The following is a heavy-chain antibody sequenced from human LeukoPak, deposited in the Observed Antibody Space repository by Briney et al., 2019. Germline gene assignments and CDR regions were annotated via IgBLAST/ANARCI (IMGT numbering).Heavy chain of an antibody. CDR3: AADILTGFEN. J-gene: IGHJ4*02. V-gene: IGHV4-39*01. CDR2: IYYSGST. CDR1: GDSISSSPYY. D-gene: IGHD3-9*01. Sequence: SETLSLTCTVSGDSISSSPYYWTWIRQPSGKGLEWIGSIYYSGSTYYNSSLKSRITISLDTTKSQFSLNLNSVTAADTAVYYCAADILTGFENWGQGTPVTVSS.